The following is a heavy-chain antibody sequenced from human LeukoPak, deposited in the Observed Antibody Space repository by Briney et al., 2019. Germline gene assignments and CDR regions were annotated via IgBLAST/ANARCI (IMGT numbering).Heavy chain of an antibody. CDR1: GGSIGSGGDY. V-gene: IGHV4-31*03. D-gene: IGHD1-26*01. J-gene: IGHJ4*02. Sequence: PSETLSLTCTVSGGSIGSGGDYWSWIRQYPGKGLEWIGYIYYSGSTYYNPSLKSRLTISVDTSKKQFSLKLDSVTAADTAVYYCAREGSGSYLDYWGQGTLVTVSS. CDR2: IYYSGST. CDR3: AREGSGSYLDY.